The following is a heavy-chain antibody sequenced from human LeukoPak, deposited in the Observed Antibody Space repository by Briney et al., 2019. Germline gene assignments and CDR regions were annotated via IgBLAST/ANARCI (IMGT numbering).Heavy chain of an antibody. CDR1: GFTFSSYG. V-gene: IGHV3-30*18. J-gene: IGHJ4*02. D-gene: IGHD6-19*01. CDR3: AKDTRLVIDY. Sequence: GRSLRLSRAASGFTFSSYGMHWVRQAPGKGLEWVAVISYDGSNKYYADSVKGRFTISRDNSKNTLYLQMNSLRAEGTAVYYCAKDTRLVIDYWGQGTLVTVSS. CDR2: ISYDGSNK.